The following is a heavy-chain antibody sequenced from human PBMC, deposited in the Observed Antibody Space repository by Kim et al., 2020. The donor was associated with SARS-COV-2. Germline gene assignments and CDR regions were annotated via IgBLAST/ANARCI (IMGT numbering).Heavy chain of an antibody. J-gene: IGHJ4*02. D-gene: IGHD6-13*01. CDR2: ISSNGGST. V-gene: IGHV3-64D*09. CDR3: VKVWDSSWTPFDY. Sequence: GGSLRLSCSASGFTFSSYAMHWVRQAPGKGLEYVSAISSNGGSTYYADSVKGRFTISRDNSKNTLYLQMSSLRAEDTAVYYCVKVWDSSWTPFDYWGQGTLVTVSS. CDR1: GFTFSSYA.